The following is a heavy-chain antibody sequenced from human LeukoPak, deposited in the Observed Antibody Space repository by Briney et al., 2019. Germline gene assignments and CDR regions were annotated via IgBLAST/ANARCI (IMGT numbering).Heavy chain of an antibody. D-gene: IGHD5-12*01. CDR1: GYTFTSYY. V-gene: IGHV1-69-2*01. Sequence: ASVKVSCKASGYTFTSYYMHWVRQAPGKGLEWMGLVDPEDGETIYAEKFQGRVTITADTSTDTAYMELSSLRSEDTAVYYCATGGYDRTAAYYYYMDVWGKGTTVTVSS. CDR3: ATGGYDRTAAYYYYMDV. CDR2: VDPEDGET. J-gene: IGHJ6*03.